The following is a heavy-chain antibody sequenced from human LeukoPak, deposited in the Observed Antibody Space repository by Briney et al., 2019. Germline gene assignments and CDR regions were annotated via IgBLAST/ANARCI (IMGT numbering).Heavy chain of an antibody. CDR3: ARRIAAAGGAFDI. CDR2: ISSNGGST. Sequence: GGSLRLSCSASGFTFSSYAMHWVRQAPGKGLEYVSAISSNGGSTYYADSVKGRFTISRDNSKNTLYLQMNSLRAEDTAVYYCARRIAAAGGAFDIWGQGTMVTVSS. CDR1: GFTFSSYA. J-gene: IGHJ3*02. V-gene: IGHV3-64*04. D-gene: IGHD6-13*01.